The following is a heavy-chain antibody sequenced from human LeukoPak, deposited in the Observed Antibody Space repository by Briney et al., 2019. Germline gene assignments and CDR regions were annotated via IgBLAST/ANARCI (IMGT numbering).Heavy chain of an antibody. D-gene: IGHD6-19*01. Sequence: GRSLRLSCAASGFNFGSYGMHWVRQAPDKGLEWLAVIWYDGSEKYYADSVKGRFTISRDNSKNTLYLQMNSLRAEDTAVYYCAKDHSSGWWNWFDPWGQGTLVTVSS. CDR1: GFNFGSYG. CDR3: AKDHSSGWWNWFDP. V-gene: IGHV3-33*06. J-gene: IGHJ5*02. CDR2: IWYDGSEK.